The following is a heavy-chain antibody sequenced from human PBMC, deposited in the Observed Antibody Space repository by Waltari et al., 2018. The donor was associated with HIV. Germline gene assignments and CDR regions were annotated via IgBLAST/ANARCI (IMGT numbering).Heavy chain of an antibody. D-gene: IGHD1-26*01. CDR2: IYYNGNT. CDR3: ARTYSGSYPRGHAFNI. CDR1: GGSISDYY. V-gene: IGHV4-59*01. Sequence: QVQLQESGPGLVKPSETLSLTCTVSGGSISDYYWRWIRQPPGKGLVLIGFIYYNGNTNYNPSLKSRVTISMGTSRNHFSLQLTSVTAADTAVYYCARTYSGSYPRGHAFNIWGQGTMVTVSS. J-gene: IGHJ3*02.